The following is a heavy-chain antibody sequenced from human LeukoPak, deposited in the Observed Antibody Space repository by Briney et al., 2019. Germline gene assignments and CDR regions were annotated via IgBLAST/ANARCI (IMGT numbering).Heavy chain of an antibody. CDR3: ARDGVNYYDISDYDI. V-gene: IGHV4-39*07. J-gene: IGHJ4*02. D-gene: IGHD3-22*01. CDR1: GGSISSSSYY. CDR2: IYYSGST. Sequence: KPSETLTLTCTVSGGSISSSSYYWGWIRQPPGKGLEWIGSIYYSGSTYYNPSLKSRVTISVDTSKNQFSLKLSSVTAADTAVYYCARDGVNYYDISDYDIWGRGTLVTVSS.